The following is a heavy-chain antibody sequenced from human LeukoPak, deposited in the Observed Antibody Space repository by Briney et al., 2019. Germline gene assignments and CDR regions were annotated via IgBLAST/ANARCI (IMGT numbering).Heavy chain of an antibody. CDR2: IKQDGSEK. Sequence: GGSLRLSCAASGFTFSNAWMSWVRQAPGKGLEWVANIKQDGSEKYYVDSVKGRFTISRDNAKNSLYLQMNSLRAEDTAVYYCARDVKTTVTTGGQNYWGQGTLVTVSS. CDR3: ARDVKTTVTTGGQNY. J-gene: IGHJ4*02. V-gene: IGHV3-7*01. CDR1: GFTFSNAW. D-gene: IGHD4-17*01.